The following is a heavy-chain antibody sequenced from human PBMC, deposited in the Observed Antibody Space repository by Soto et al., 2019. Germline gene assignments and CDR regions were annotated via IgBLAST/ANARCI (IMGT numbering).Heavy chain of an antibody. V-gene: IGHV1-2*02. CDR3: AKELAFYDLPYYYRMDG. CDR1: GYTFSDYH. D-gene: IGHD3-3*01. Sequence: QVQLVQSGAEVKKPGASVKVSCKASGYTFSDYHIHWVRQAPGQGLEWMGWIYAHRGVTKIAPRCQGRVTMARDKAISTASMELSGLRSDFTAMYYCAKELAFYDLPYYYRMDGWGQGTTVTVSS. J-gene: IGHJ6*02. CDR2: IYAHRGVT.